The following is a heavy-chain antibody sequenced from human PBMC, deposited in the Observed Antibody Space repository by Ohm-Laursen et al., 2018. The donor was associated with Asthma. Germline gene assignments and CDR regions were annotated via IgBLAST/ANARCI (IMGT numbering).Heavy chain of an antibody. CDR1: GYSFSRDW. J-gene: IGHJ5*02. Sequence: GESLRISCKGAGYSFSRDWIGWVRQMPGKGLEWMGSIYPGDSDTRYSPSFQGQVTISADKSISTAYVQWSSLKASDSAMYYCARLSTAVGPFDPWGQGTLVTVSS. V-gene: IGHV5-51*01. CDR2: IYPGDSDT. CDR3: ARLSTAVGPFDP. D-gene: IGHD5/OR15-5a*01.